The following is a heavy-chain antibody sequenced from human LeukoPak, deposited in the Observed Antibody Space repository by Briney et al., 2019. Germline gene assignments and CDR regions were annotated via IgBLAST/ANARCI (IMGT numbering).Heavy chain of an antibody. CDR1: GGSISSYY. CDR2: IYTSGST. Sequence: SETLSLTCTVSGGSISSYYWSWIRQPAGKGLEWIGRIYTSGSTNYNPSLKSRVTMSVDTSKNQFSLKLSSVTAADTAAYYCARASLMKPPYYYYYMDVWGNGTTVTVSS. D-gene: IGHD3-16*01. V-gene: IGHV4-4*07. J-gene: IGHJ6*03. CDR3: ARASLMKPPYYYYYMDV.